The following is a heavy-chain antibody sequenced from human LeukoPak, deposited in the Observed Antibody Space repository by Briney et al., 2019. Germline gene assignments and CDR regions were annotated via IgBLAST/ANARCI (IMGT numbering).Heavy chain of an antibody. D-gene: IGHD2-15*01. CDR1: GFTFSSYA. CDR2: ISGSGGST. CDR3: AKDNRWELRSFDH. V-gene: IGHV3-23*01. J-gene: IGHJ4*02. Sequence: GSLRLSCAAPGFTFSSYAMSWVRQAPGKGLEWVSAISGSGGSTYYADSVKGRFTISRDNSKNTLYLQMNSLRAEDTAVYYCAKDNRWELRSFDHWGQGTLVTVSS.